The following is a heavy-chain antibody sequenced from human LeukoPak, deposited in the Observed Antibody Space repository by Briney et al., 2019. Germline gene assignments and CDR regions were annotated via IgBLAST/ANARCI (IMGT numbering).Heavy chain of an antibody. D-gene: IGHD3-16*02. V-gene: IGHV4-30-2*01. J-gene: IGHJ6*02. CDR1: GGSINSGGYY. Sequence: SETPSLTCTVSGGSINSGGYYWSWIRQPPGKGLEWIGYIYHSVSTYYNPSLKSRVTISVDRSKNHFSLKLSSVTAADTAVYYCAKSGWSDYVWGSYRPNRSYGMDVWGQGTTVTVSS. CDR2: IYHSVST. CDR3: AKSGWSDYVWGSYRPNRSYGMDV.